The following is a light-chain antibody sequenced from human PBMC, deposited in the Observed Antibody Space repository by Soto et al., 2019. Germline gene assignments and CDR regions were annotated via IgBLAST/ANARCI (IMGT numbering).Light chain of an antibody. V-gene: IGLV1-44*01. Sequence: QSVLTQPPSASGTPRQRVTISCSGSSSNIGSNTVNWYQQLPGTAPKLLIYSNNQRPSGVPDRFSGSKSGTSASLAISGLQSEDEAEYYCAAWDDSLNVLFGGGTKLTVL. J-gene: IGLJ2*01. CDR3: AAWDDSLNVL. CDR1: SSNIGSNT. CDR2: SNN.